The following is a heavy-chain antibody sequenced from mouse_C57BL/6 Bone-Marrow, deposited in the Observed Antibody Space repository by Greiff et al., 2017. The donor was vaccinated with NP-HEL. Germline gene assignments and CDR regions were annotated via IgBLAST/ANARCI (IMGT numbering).Heavy chain of an antibody. D-gene: IGHD1-1*01. V-gene: IGHV1-19*01. CDR3: ARRHYYGSSVDY. J-gene: IGHJ2*01. CDR2: INPYNGGT. Sequence: EVQLQQSGPVLVKPGASVKMSCKASGYTFTDYYMNWVKQSHGKSLEWIGVINPYNGGTSYNQKFKGKATLTVDKSSSTAYMELNSLTSEDSAVYYCARRHYYGSSVDYWGQGTTLTVSS. CDR1: GYTFTDYY.